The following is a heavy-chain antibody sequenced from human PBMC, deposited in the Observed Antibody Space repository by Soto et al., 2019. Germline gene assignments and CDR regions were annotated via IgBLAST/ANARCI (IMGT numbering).Heavy chain of an antibody. CDR1: GFTFSSYL. Sequence: EVQLVEAGGGLVQPGGSLRLSCVASGFTFSSYLMHWVRQAPGKGLVWVSSISNDGSSIYADPVKGRFTISRDNAKNTLYLQMNSLRDEDTAVYYCARLPNKSPQNWGQGTLVIVSP. J-gene: IGHJ1*01. V-gene: IGHV3-74*01. CDR2: ISNDGSS. CDR3: ARLPNKSPQN.